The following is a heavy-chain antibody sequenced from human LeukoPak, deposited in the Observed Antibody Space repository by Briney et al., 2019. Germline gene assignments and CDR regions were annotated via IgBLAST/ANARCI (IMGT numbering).Heavy chain of an antibody. CDR2: IYPDDSDT. Sequence: GESLKISCKGSGYTFSSYWIGWVRQMPGKGLEWMGIIYPDDSDTRYSPSFQGQVTISADKSISTAYLQWSSLKASDTAMYYCARVAYCSNDVCYSNYYYSMDVWGKGTTVTVSS. CDR1: GYTFSSYW. CDR3: ARVAYCSNDVCYSNYYYSMDV. D-gene: IGHD2-8*01. J-gene: IGHJ6*03. V-gene: IGHV5-51*01.